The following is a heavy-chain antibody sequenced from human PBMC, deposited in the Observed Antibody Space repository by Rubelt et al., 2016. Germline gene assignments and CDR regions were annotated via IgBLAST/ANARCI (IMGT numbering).Heavy chain of an antibody. CDR1: GYTFSSYA. V-gene: IGHV1-3*01. J-gene: IGHJ2*01. Sequence: QVQLVQSATEVKKPGASVKVSCKASGYTFSSYAMHWVRQATGQGLEWMGWIDAGNGNTKYSQKFQGRVTISRDPYAGTAYMELGSLRSEDTAVYYCVRAKRDWYFDLWGRGALVTVSS. CDR2: IDAGNGNT. CDR3: VRAKRDWYFDL.